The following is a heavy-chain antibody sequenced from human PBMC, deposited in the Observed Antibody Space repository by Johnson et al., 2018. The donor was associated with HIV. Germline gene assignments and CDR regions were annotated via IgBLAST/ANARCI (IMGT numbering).Heavy chain of an antibody. CDR1: GFTFSRFW. CDR3: ARVGYYVDAFDI. CDR2: IKCDGSAK. Sequence: VQLVESGGGVVRPGGSLGLSCAASGFTFSRFWMTWVRQAPGKGLEWVANIKCDGSAKYYVDSVKGRFTISRDNSKNTLYLQMNSLRAEDTAVYYCARVGYYVDAFDIWGQGTVVTVSS. V-gene: IGHV3-7*05. J-gene: IGHJ3*02. D-gene: IGHD3-22*01.